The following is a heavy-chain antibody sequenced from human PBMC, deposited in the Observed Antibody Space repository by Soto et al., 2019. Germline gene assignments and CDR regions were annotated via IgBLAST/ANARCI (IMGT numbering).Heavy chain of an antibody. CDR2: ISYDGSNK. V-gene: IGHV3-30*03. J-gene: IGHJ4*02. CDR3: ARGDIVVVVAALDY. CDR1: GFTFSSYG. D-gene: IGHD2-15*01. Sequence: QVQLVESGGGVVQPGRSLRLSCAASGFTFSSYGMHWVRQAPGKGLEWVAVISYDGSNKYYADSVKGRFTISRDNSKNPLYLQINSLRSEDTAVYYCARGDIVVVVAALDYWGQGTLVTVSS.